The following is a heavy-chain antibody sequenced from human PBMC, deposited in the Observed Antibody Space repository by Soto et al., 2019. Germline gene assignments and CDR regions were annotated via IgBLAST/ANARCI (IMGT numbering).Heavy chain of an antibody. D-gene: IGHD3-16*01. J-gene: IGHJ3*02. CDR2: INPNSGAT. CDR3: ARDSFTGDDAFDI. CDR1: GYTFTGYY. V-gene: IGHV1-2*04. Sequence: ASVKVSCKASGYTFTGYYLHWVRQAPGQGLEWMGWINPNSGATKYVQKLQGWVTMTRDTSISTAYMELSRLRSDDTAMYYCARDSFTGDDAFDIWGQGTMVTVSS.